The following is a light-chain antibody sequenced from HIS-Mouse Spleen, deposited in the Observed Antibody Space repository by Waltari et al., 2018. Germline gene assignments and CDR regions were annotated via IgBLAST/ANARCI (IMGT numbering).Light chain of an antibody. V-gene: IGLV2-14*01. CDR2: EVS. Sequence: QSALTQPASVSGSPGQSITISCTGTSGDVGGYNYVSWYQQHPGKAPKLMIYEVSNRPSWVSNRFSGSKSGNTASLPISGLQDEDEADYYCSSYTSSSTWVFGGGTKLTVL. J-gene: IGLJ3*02. CDR1: SGDVGGYNY. CDR3: SSYTSSSTWV.